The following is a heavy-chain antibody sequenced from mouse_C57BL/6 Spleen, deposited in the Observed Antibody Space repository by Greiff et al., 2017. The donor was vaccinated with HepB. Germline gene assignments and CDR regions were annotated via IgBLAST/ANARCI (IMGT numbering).Heavy chain of an antibody. J-gene: IGHJ3*01. D-gene: IGHD2-5*01. CDR3: AREFYYSNYWFAY. Sequence: QVQLQQSGAELVKPGASVKMSCKASGYTFTSYWITWVKQRPGQGLEWIGDIYPGSGCTNYNEKFKSKATLTVDTSSSTAYMQLSSLTSEESAVYYCAREFYYSNYWFAYWGQGTLVTVSA. CDR2: IYPGSGCT. CDR1: GYTFTSYW. V-gene: IGHV1-55*01.